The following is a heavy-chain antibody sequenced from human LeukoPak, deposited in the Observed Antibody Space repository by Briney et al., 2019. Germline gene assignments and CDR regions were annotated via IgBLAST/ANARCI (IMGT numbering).Heavy chain of an antibody. V-gene: IGHV1-3*03. CDR3: ARVVKYSSGPLTDLLPYYFDS. J-gene: IGHJ4*02. CDR2: INAGNGNT. D-gene: IGHD6-19*01. CDR1: GYTFTSYA. Sequence: ASVKVSCKASGYTFTSYAMHWVRQAPGQRLEWMGWINAGNGNTKYSQEFQGRVTISRDTSASTAYMELSSLRSEDMAVYYCARVVKYSSGPLTDLLPYYFDSWGQGTLVTVSS.